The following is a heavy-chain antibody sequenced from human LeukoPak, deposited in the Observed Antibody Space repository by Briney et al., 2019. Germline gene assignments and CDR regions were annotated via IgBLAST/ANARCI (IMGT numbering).Heavy chain of an antibody. CDR1: GFTFSSYE. D-gene: IGHD3-3*01. CDR3: AKGDLWSGYYMALVDY. J-gene: IGHJ4*02. CDR2: ISSSGTTI. Sequence: GGSLRLSCAASGFTFSSYEMNWVRQAPGKGLEWVSYISSSGTTIYYADSVKGRFTISRDNSKNTLYLQMNSLRAEDTAVYYCAKGDLWSGYYMALVDYWGQGTLVTVSS. V-gene: IGHV3-48*03.